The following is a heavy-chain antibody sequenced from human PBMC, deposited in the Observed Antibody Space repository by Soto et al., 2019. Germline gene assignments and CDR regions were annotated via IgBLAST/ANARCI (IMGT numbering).Heavy chain of an antibody. CDR3: ARFDSSGYDKAYYYYGMGV. V-gene: IGHV3-48*03. CDR1: GFTFSSYE. D-gene: IGHD3-22*01. J-gene: IGHJ6*02. Sequence: PGGSLRLSCAASGFTFSSYEMNWVRQAPGKGLEWVSYISSSGSTIYYADSVKGRFTISRDNAKNSLYLQMNSLRAEDTAVYYCARFDSSGYDKAYYYYGMGVWGQGTTVTVSS. CDR2: ISSSGSTI.